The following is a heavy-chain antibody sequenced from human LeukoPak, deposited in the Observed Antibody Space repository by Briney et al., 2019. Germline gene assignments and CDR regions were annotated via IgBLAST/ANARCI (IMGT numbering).Heavy chain of an antibody. J-gene: IGHJ4*02. CDR1: GGSISSHF. CDR2: IYYSGST. CDR3: ARAYDSIAYYFEY. V-gene: IGHV4-59*11. Sequence: SETLSDTRSVSGGSISSHFWSWIRQPPGKGLEWIGYIYYSGSTNYNPSLKSRVTISVATSKNQFSLKLSSVTAADTAVYYCARAYDSIAYYFEYWGQGTLVTVSS. D-gene: IGHD3-22*01.